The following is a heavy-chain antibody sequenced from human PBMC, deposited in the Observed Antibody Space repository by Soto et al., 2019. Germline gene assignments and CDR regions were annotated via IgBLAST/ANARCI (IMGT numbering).Heavy chain of an antibody. Sequence: QVQLVESGGGVVQPGRSLRLSCTASGFTLSNFAIHWVRQAPGKGLEWGAVVSSDGTNRYYSDSVRGRFTGSRDNSKSTVYFQMNSLRAEDSAVYYCARHSRSPYLYYHGMDVWGQGTSVIVSS. CDR2: VSSDGTNR. J-gene: IGHJ6*02. V-gene: IGHV3-30*14. D-gene: IGHD1-26*01. CDR1: GFTLSNFA. CDR3: ARHSRSPYLYYHGMDV.